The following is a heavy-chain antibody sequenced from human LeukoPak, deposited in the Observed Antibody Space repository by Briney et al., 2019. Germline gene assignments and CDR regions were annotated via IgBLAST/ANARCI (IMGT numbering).Heavy chain of an antibody. J-gene: IGHJ4*02. V-gene: IGHV3-30*18. D-gene: IGHD2-15*01. Sequence: GGSLRLSCAASGFTFSSDWMTWVRQAPGKGLEWVAVISYDGSNKYYADSVKGRFTISRDNSKNTLYLQMNSLRAEDTAVYYCAKALGYCSGGSCYPLRLIDYWGQGTLVTVSS. CDR3: AKALGYCSGGSCYPLRLIDY. CDR2: ISYDGSNK. CDR1: GFTFSSDW.